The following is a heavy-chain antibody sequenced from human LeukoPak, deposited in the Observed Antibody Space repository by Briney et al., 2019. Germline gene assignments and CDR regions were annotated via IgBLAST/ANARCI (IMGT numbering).Heavy chain of an antibody. Sequence: GASVKVSCKASGYTLTSYGISWVRQAPGQGLEWMGWISAYNGNTNYAQKLQGRVTMATDTSTSTAYMELRSLRSDDTAVYYCARDGYGSGSYRFPNNWFDPWGQGTLVTVSS. CDR1: GYTLTSYG. CDR3: ARDGYGSGSYRFPNNWFDP. D-gene: IGHD3-10*01. V-gene: IGHV1-18*01. J-gene: IGHJ5*02. CDR2: ISAYNGNT.